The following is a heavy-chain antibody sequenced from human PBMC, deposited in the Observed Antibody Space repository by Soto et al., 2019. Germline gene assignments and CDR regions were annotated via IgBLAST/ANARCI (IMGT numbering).Heavy chain of an antibody. CDR2: ISGSGVSP. V-gene: IGHV3-23*01. CDR1: GFTFSSYA. CDR3: ATGRDGDTFYFDY. J-gene: IGHJ4*02. D-gene: IGHD4-17*01. Sequence: EVQLLESGGGLVQPGGSLSLSCAASGFTFSSYAMSWVRQAPGRGLEWVSAISGSGVSPYYADSVKGRFTISRDNSKNTLHLQMNSLRAEDTAVYYCATGRDGDTFYFDYWGQGTLVTVSS.